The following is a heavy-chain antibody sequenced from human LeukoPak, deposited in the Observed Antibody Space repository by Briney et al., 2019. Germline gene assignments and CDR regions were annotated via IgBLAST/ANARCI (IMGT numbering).Heavy chain of an antibody. CDR3: AVRDGHSPSSGDT. J-gene: IGHJ5*02. CDR2: INQSGRT. Sequence: SETLSLTCGFYGGAFRNYYWSCIRQSPGKRLEWIGEINQSGRTNYNPSLKTRLTISVDTAKNLFSLNLTSMTAAATATYYCAVRDGHSPSSGDTWGQGTLVTVSS. CDR1: GGAFRNYY. D-gene: IGHD5-24*01. V-gene: IGHV4-34*01.